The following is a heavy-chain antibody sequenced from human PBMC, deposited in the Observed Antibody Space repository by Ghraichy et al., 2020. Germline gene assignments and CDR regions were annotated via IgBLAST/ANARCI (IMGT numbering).Heavy chain of an antibody. V-gene: IGHV5-51*01. J-gene: IGHJ4*02. CDR2: IYPGDSDT. Sequence: GESLNISCKGSGYSFTSYWIGWVRQMPGKGLEWMGIIYPGDSDTRYSPSFQGQVTISADKSISTAYLQWSSLKASDTAMYYCARSRPLAVAGKQPGEYFDYWGQGTLVTVSS. CDR1: GYSFTSYW. D-gene: IGHD6-19*01. CDR3: ARSRPLAVAGKQPGEYFDY.